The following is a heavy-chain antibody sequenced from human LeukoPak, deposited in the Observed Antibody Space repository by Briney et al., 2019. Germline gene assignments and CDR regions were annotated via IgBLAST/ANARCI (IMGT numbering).Heavy chain of an antibody. J-gene: IGHJ4*02. Sequence: GGSLRLSCAASGFTFDDYRLSWVRQGPGKGLEWVSVINWNGGSAGYADSVKGRFTISRDNAKNTLYLQMNSLRAEDTAVYYCAKSGSSGYYLFDYWGQGTLVTVSS. V-gene: IGHV3-20*04. CDR1: GFTFDDYR. CDR2: INWNGGSA. D-gene: IGHD3-22*01. CDR3: AKSGSSGYYLFDY.